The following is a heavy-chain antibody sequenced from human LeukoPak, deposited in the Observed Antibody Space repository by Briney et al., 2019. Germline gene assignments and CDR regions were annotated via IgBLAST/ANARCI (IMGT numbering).Heavy chain of an antibody. V-gene: IGHV3-21*01. CDR2: TSSSSSYI. CDR3: ARADYSNYGYYFDY. J-gene: IGHJ4*02. Sequence: KAGGSLRLSCAASGFTFSSYSMNWVRQAPGKGLEWVSSTSSSSSYIYYADSVKGRFTISRDNAKNSLYLQMNSLRAEDTAVYYCARADYSNYGYYFDYWGQGTLVTVSS. D-gene: IGHD4-11*01. CDR1: GFTFSSYS.